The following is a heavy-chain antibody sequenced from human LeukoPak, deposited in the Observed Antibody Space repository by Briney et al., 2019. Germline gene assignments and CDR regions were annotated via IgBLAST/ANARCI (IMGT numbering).Heavy chain of an antibody. CDR3: ARQGGDYGDYGFLDY. J-gene: IGHJ4*02. CDR2: IYPGDSDT. D-gene: IGHD4-17*01. Sequence: GESLKISCKGSGYSFTSYRIGWVRQMPGKGLEWMGIIYPGDSDTRYSPSFQGQVTISADKSISTAYLQWSSLKASDTAMYYCARQGGDYGDYGFLDYWGQGTLVTVSS. V-gene: IGHV5-51*01. CDR1: GYSFTSYR.